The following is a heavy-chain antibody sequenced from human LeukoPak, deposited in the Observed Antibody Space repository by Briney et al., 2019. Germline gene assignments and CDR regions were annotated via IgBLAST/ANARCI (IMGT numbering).Heavy chain of an antibody. Sequence: EASVKVSCKTSGYSFTSYNLHWVRQAPGQGLEWMGWINPNSGGTNYAQKFQGRVTMTRDTSISTAYMELSRLRSDDTAVYYCARVPRTSLAGYYYYYMDVWGKGTTVTVSS. J-gene: IGHJ6*03. CDR1: GYSFTSYN. D-gene: IGHD1-1*01. V-gene: IGHV1-2*02. CDR2: INPNSGGT. CDR3: ARVPRTSLAGYYYYYMDV.